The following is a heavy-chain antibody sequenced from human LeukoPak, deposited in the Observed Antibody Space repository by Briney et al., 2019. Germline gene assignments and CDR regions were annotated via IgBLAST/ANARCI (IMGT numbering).Heavy chain of an antibody. Sequence: AASVKVSCKASGGTFSSYAISGVRQAPGQGLEWMGGIIPIFGTANYAQKFQGRVTITADESTSTAYMELSSLRSEDTAVYYCARGKTYDYDSSGDQNCDCWGQGTLVTVSS. D-gene: IGHD3-22*01. CDR3: ARGKTYDYDSSGDQNCDC. V-gene: IGHV1-69*13. CDR1: GGTFSSYA. CDR2: IIPIFGTA. J-gene: IGHJ4*02.